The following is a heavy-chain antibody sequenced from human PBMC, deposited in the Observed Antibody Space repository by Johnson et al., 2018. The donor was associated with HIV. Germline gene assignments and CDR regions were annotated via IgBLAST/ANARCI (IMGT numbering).Heavy chain of an antibody. J-gene: IGHJ3*02. V-gene: IGHV3-7*02. Sequence: VQLVESGGGLVQPGGSLRLSCAASGFTFSSYWMSWVRQAPGKGLAWVANIKQDGSEKYYVDSVKGRFTISRDNAKNSLYLQMNSLRGEDTAVYYCARARRVVIGPDGFDIWGQGTMVTVSS. CDR2: IKQDGSEK. CDR3: ARARRVVIGPDGFDI. CDR1: GFTFSSYW. D-gene: IGHD3-22*01.